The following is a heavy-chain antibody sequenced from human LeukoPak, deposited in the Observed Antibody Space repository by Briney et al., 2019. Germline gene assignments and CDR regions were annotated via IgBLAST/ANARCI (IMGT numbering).Heavy chain of an antibody. CDR1: GFTFRSHA. D-gene: IGHD3-22*01. CDR2: IRGSGGST. J-gene: IGHJ4*02. CDR3: AKRGYHYDSSGYYCLDY. Sequence: GGSLRLSCAASGFTFRSHAMTWVRQAPGKGLEWVSAIRGSGGSTYYADSAKGRFTISRDNSKNTLYLQMNSLRAEDTAVYYSAKRGYHYDSSGYYCLDYWGQGTLVTVSS. V-gene: IGHV3-23*01.